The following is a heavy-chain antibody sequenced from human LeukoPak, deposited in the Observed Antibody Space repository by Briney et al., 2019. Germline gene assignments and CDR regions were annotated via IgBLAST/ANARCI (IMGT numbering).Heavy chain of an antibody. CDR1: EGTFSSYA. J-gene: IGHJ4*02. CDR3: ATGSFGGPIGY. V-gene: IGHV1-69*01. Sequence: SVKVSCKASEGTFSSYAISWVRQAPGQGLEWMGGIIPIFGTANYAQKFQGRVTITADESTSTAYMELSSLRSEDTAVYYCATGSFGGPIGYWGQGTLVTVSS. CDR2: IIPIFGTA. D-gene: IGHD4-23*01.